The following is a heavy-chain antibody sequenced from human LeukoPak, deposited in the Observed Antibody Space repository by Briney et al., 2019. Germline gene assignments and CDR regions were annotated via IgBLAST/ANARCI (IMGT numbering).Heavy chain of an antibody. CDR3: ARHQLRGFLDDN. Sequence: SETLSLTCVVSGGSISSDYWSWIRQPPGKGLEWIGCIYYSGATNYTPSLNSRVTISIDTSKTHFSLRLTSVPAADTAVYYCARHQLRGFLDDNWGQGALVTVSS. CDR2: IYYSGAT. CDR1: GGSISSDY. V-gene: IGHV4-59*08. J-gene: IGHJ4*02. D-gene: IGHD3-10*01.